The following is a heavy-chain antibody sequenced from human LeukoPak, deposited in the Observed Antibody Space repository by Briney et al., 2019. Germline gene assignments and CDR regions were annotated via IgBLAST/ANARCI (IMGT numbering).Heavy chain of an antibody. CDR1: GGSLSGFH. D-gene: IGHD6-19*01. CDR3: ARVVPYSSAWYEDY. CDR2: IYYSGST. J-gene: IGHJ4*02. Sequence: SETLSLTCTVSGGSLSGFHWSWIRQPPGRGLEWIGYIYYSGSTNYNPSLKSRVTMSVDTSKNQFSLKLSSVAAADTAVYYCARVVPYSSAWYEDYWGQGTLVTVSS. V-gene: IGHV4-59*01.